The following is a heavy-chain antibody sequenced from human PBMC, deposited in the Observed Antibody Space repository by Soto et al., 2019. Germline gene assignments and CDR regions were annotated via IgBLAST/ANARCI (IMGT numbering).Heavy chain of an antibody. CDR3: ARDKGLAVAGMDY. D-gene: IGHD6-19*01. J-gene: IGHJ4*02. CDR2: IWYDGSNK. CDR1: GFTFSSYG. Sequence: QVQLVESGGGVVQPGRSLRLSCAASGFTFSSYGMHWVRQAPGKGLEWVAVIWYDGSNKYYADSVKGRFTISRDNPKNTLYLQMNSLRAEDTAVYYCARDKGLAVAGMDYWGQGTLVTVSS. V-gene: IGHV3-33*01.